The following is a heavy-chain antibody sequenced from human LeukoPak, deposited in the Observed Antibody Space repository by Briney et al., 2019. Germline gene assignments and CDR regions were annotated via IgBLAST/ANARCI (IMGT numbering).Heavy chain of an antibody. J-gene: IGHJ4*02. V-gene: IGHV1-69*05. CDR2: IIPIFGTA. CDR3: ARNAYGTSSENYFDF. Sequence: ASVKVSCKASGYTFTSYDINWVRQATGQGLEWMGGIIPIFGTANYAQKFQGRVTITTDESTSTAYMELSSLRSEDAAVYYCARNAYGTSSENYFDFWGRGTLVTVSS. D-gene: IGHD6-6*01. CDR1: GYTFTSYD.